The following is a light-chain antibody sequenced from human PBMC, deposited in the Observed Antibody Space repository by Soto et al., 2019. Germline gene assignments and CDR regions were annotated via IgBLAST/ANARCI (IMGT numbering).Light chain of an antibody. J-gene: IGLJ1*01. CDR1: SSNIGTYYD. V-gene: IGLV1-40*01. Sequence: QSVLTQPPSVSGAPGQRVTISCTGSSSNIGTYYDVHWYQQLPGTAPKLLIYGNTNRPSGVPDRFSGSKSGTSASLAITGLQAEDEADYYGQSYDSSLSGDVFGSGTKLTVL. CDR2: GNT. CDR3: QSYDSSLSGDV.